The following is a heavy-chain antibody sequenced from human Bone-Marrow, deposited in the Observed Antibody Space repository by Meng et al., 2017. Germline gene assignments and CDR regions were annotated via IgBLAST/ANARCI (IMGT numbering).Heavy chain of an antibody. J-gene: IGHJ4*02. CDR2: IYHTGRT. CDR1: GDSIISNYW. D-gene: IGHD2-2*01. CDR3: ARHEFGLPTAAFDH. Sequence: QVQLQESGPGLVNPSGTLSLTCAVSGDSIISNYWWNWVRQTPGKGLEWIGEIYHTGRTDYNPFLKSRVTISVDTSKNQFSLTLTSVTAADTAVYYCARHEFGLPTAAFDHWGQGTLVIVSS. V-gene: IGHV4-4*02.